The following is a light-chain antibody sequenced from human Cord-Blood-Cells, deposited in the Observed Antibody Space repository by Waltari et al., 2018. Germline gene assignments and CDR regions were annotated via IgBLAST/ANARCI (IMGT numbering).Light chain of an antibody. CDR1: KSISSW. Sequence: GLSFTITCRASKSISSWLAWYQQKPGKAPKLLIYDASSLESGVTSRFSGRGSGTEFTLTINSLQPDDFATYYCQQYKSYWTFGQGTKVEIK. CDR2: DAS. CDR3: QQYKSYWT. J-gene: IGKJ1*01. V-gene: IGKV1-5*01.